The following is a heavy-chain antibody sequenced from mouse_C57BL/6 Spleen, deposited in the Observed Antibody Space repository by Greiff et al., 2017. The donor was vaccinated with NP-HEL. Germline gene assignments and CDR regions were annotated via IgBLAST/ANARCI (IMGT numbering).Heavy chain of an antibody. D-gene: IGHD3-2*02. Sequence: EVQLQQSGPELVKPGASVKISCKASGYTFTDYYMNWVKQSHGKSLEWIGDINPNTGGTSYNQKFKGKATLTVDKYSSTAYMELSSLTSEDSAVYYCARGEAQDYWGQGTTLTVSS. CDR2: INPNTGGT. CDR1: GYTFTDYY. CDR3: ARGEAQDY. V-gene: IGHV1-26*01. J-gene: IGHJ2*01.